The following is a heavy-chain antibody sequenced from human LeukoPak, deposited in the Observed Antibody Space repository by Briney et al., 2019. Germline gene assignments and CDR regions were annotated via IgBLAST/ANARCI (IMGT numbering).Heavy chain of an antibody. J-gene: IGHJ4*02. V-gene: IGHV4-4*07. CDR3: AKDLPFWSGYYIVGPFDY. D-gene: IGHD3-3*01. CDR2: IYTSGST. CDR1: GGSISSYY. Sequence: SETLSLTCTVSGGSISSYYWSWIRQPAGKGLEWIGRIYTSGSTNYNPSLKSRVTMSVDTSKNQFSLKLSSVTAADTAVYYCAKDLPFWSGYYIVGPFDYWGQGTLVTVSS.